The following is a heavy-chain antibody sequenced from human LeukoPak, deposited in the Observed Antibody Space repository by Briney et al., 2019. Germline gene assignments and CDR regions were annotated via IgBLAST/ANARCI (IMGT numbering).Heavy chain of an antibody. CDR1: GGTFSSYA. Sequence: SVKVSCKASGGTFSSYAISWVRQAPGQGLEWMGGIIPIFGAANYAQKFQGRVTITADESTSTAYMELSSLRSEDTAVYYCAREDRIPYNWFDPWGQGTLVTVSS. D-gene: IGHD5-18*01. CDR3: AREDRIPYNWFDP. V-gene: IGHV1-69*13. CDR2: IIPIFGAA. J-gene: IGHJ5*02.